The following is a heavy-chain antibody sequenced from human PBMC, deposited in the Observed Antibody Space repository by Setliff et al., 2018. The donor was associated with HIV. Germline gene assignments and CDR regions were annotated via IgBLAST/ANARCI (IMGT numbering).Heavy chain of an antibody. CDR2: INPSGGST. V-gene: IGHV1-46*01. CDR3: ARVDDGGGAEIDFDY. Sequence: ASVKVSCKASGYTFTSYYMHWVQQAPGQGLEWMGIINPSGGSTTYAQKFQGRVTMTRDTSTTTIFMELSSLRSEDTAVYYCARVDDGGGAEIDFDYWGQGTLVTVSS. D-gene: IGHD4-17*01. CDR1: GYTFTSYY. J-gene: IGHJ4*02.